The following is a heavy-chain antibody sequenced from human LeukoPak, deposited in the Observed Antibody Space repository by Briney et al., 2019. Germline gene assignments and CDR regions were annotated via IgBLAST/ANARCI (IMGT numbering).Heavy chain of an antibody. D-gene: IGHD2-2*01. CDR3: ARGARISSSWYSSV. CDR1: GGTFSSYA. CDR2: IIPILGIA. V-gene: IGHV1-69*04. Sequence: SVKVSCKASGGTFSSYAISWVRQAPGQGLEWMGRIIPILGIANYAQKFQGRLTMTTDTSTSTAYMELRSLRSDDTAVYYCARGARISSSWYSSVWGQGTLITVS. J-gene: IGHJ4*02.